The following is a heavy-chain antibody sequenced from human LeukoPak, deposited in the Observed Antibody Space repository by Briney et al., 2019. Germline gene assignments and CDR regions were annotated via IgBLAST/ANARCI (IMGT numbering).Heavy chain of an antibody. Sequence: SETLSLTCTVSGGSISSYYWSWIRQPPGKGLEWIGYIYYSGSTNYNPSLKSRVTISVDTSKNQFSLKLSSVTAADTAVYYCARRLLSGDSSAFDYWGQGTLITVSS. CDR2: IYYSGST. CDR3: ARRLLSGDSSAFDY. CDR1: GGSISSYY. V-gene: IGHV4-59*08. J-gene: IGHJ4*02. D-gene: IGHD3-22*01.